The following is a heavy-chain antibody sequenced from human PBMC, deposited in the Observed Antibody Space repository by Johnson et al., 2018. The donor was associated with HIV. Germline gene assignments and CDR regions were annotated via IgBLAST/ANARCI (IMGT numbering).Heavy chain of an antibody. CDR1: GFTFSSFG. V-gene: IGHV3-30*18. CDR2: ISYDGNNK. D-gene: IGHD3-3*01. CDR3: AKDLVGSECEEWATEYYDFGRDYPGQDPRGVVGTYDI. J-gene: IGHJ3*02. Sequence: QVQLVESGGGVVQPGRSLRLSCAASGFTFSSFGMHWVRQAPGKGLEWVAVISYDGNNKYYADSVKGRFTISRENSKNTLYVQMTSLRAEDTAVYYCAKDLVGSECEEWATEYYDFGRDYPGQDPRGVVGTYDIWGHGTKVTVSS.